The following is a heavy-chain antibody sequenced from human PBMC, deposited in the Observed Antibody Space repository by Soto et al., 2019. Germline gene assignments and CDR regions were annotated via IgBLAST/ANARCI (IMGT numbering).Heavy chain of an antibody. Sequence: GGSLRLSCAASGFTFSSYSMNWVRQAPGKGLEWVSSISSSSSYIYYADSVKGRFTISRDNAKNSLYLQMNSLRAEDTAVYYCARLAGDSSGYYGAAFDIWGQGTMVTVSS. V-gene: IGHV3-21*01. D-gene: IGHD3-22*01. CDR1: GFTFSSYS. CDR2: ISSSSSYI. CDR3: ARLAGDSSGYYGAAFDI. J-gene: IGHJ3*02.